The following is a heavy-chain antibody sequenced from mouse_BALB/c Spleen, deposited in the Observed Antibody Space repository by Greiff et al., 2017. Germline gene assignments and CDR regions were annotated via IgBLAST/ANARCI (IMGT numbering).Heavy chain of an antibody. Sequence: LVKTGASVKISCKASGYSFTGYYMHWVKQSHGKSLEWIGYISCYNGATSYNQKFKGKATFTVDTSSSTAYMQFNSLTSEDSAVYYCATGDGPWFAYWGQGTLVTVSA. CDR3: ATGDGPWFAY. D-gene: IGHD2-3*01. V-gene: IGHV1S34*01. J-gene: IGHJ3*01. CDR2: ISCYNGAT. CDR1: GYSFTGYY.